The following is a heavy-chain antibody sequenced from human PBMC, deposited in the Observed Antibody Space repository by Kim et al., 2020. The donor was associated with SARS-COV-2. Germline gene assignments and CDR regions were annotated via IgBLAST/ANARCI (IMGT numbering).Heavy chain of an antibody. CDR1: GGSISGSGWC. Sequence: SGTLSLSCRVSGGSISGSGWCRGRIRPSPGKGLEWIVSICDGGPTNDNPSLQSRVTLSVDTSKKHVSLKLSTRTAADTAVFYCARSKSRVCAAAEDNW. D-gene: IGHD6-13*01. CDR2: ICDGGPT. V-gene: IGHV4-39*02. J-gene: IGHJ5*01. CDR3: ARSKSRVCAAAEDNW.